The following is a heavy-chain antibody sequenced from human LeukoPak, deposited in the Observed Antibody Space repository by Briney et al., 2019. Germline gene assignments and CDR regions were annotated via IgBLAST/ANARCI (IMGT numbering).Heavy chain of an antibody. Sequence: ASVKVSCKASGGTFSSYAISWVRQAPGQGLEWMGGIIPIFGTANYAQKFQGRVTITADESTSTAYMELSSLRSEDTAVYYCARGPPHYYDSSGYYSPFDYWGQGTLVTVSS. V-gene: IGHV1-69*13. CDR2: IIPIFGTA. D-gene: IGHD3-22*01. CDR1: GGTFSSYA. J-gene: IGHJ4*02. CDR3: ARGPPHYYDSSGYYSPFDY.